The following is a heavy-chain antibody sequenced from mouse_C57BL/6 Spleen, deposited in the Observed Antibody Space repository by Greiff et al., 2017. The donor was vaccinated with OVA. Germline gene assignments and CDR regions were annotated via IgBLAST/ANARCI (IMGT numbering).Heavy chain of an antibody. Sequence: QVQLKESGAELARPGASVKMSCKASGYTFTSYTMHWVKQRPGQGLEWIGYINPSSGYTKYNQKFKDKATLTADKSSSTAYMQLSSLTSEDSAVYYCANYGRSYFDVWGTGTTVTVDS. D-gene: IGHD1-1*01. V-gene: IGHV1-4*01. CDR2: INPSSGYT. J-gene: IGHJ1*03. CDR1: GYTFTSYT. CDR3: ANYGRSYFDV.